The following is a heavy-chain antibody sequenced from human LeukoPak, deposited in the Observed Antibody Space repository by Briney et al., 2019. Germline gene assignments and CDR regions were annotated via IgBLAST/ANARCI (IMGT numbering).Heavy chain of an antibody. CDR1: GGSITSYY. CDR2: IFHSGST. J-gene: IGHJ4*02. CDR3: ARGTATWVCDY. Sequence: PSETLSLTCTVSGGSITSYYWSWVRQPPGKGLEWIGYIFHSGSTKYNPSLKSRVTISVDMSKNQFSLRVNSVTAADTAVYYCARGTATWVCDYWGQGPLVTVSS. D-gene: IGHD2-15*01. V-gene: IGHV4-59*01.